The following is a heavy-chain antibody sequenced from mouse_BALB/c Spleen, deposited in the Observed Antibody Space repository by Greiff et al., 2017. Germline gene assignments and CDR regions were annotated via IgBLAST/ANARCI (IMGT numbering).Heavy chain of an antibody. CDR2: INPGSGGT. V-gene: IGHV1-54*01. J-gene: IGHJ3*01. Sequence: VQLQQSGAELVRPGTSVKVSCKASGYAFTNYLIEWVKQRPGQGLEWIGVINPGSGGTNYNEKFKGKATLTADKSSSTAYMQLSSLTSDDSAVYFCAREGYDGFAYWGQGTLVTVSA. CDR1: GYAFTNYL. CDR3: AREGYDGFAY. D-gene: IGHD2-3*01.